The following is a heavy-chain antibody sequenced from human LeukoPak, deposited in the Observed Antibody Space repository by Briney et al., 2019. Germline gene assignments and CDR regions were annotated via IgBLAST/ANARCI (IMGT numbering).Heavy chain of an antibody. CDR2: IYDSGRS. V-gene: IGHV4-59*08. Sequence: SETLSLTCTVSGGSITSYYWSWIRQPPGKELEWIGYIYDSGRSNYNPSLKSRVTISVDTSKNQFSLKLNSVTAADTAVYFCARHDAVGSAWCPFDYWGQGTLVTVSS. CDR1: GGSITSYY. D-gene: IGHD6-19*01. CDR3: ARHDAVGSAWCPFDY. J-gene: IGHJ4*02.